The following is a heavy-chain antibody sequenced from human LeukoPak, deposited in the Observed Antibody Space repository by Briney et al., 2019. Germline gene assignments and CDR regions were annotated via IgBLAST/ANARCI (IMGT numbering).Heavy chain of an antibody. D-gene: IGHD3-22*01. CDR3: AKNYFDRSGYVY. CDR1: GFTFSSYS. Sequence: GGSLRLSCAASGFTFSSYSMNWVRQAPGKGLEWVSAISTGGGGTYYADSVKGRFTISRDNSKNTLYLQMDSLRAEDTAVYYCAKNYFDRSGYVYWGQGTLVTVSS. J-gene: IGHJ4*02. V-gene: IGHV3-23*01. CDR2: ISTGGGGT.